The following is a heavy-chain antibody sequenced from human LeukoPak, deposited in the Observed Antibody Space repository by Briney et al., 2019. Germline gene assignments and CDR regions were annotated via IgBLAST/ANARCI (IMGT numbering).Heavy chain of an antibody. J-gene: IGHJ4*02. D-gene: IGHD2/OR15-2a*01. CDR1: GFTVSSNY. V-gene: IGHV3-21*01. CDR3: ARQEYSTFDY. CDR2: IASSTFDT. Sequence: PGGSLRLSCAASGFTVSSNYMSWVRQAPGKGLEWVSSIASSTFDTYYADSVKGRFTISRDNAKNSLYLQMNSLRAEDTGVYYCARQEYSTFDYWGQGTLVTVSS.